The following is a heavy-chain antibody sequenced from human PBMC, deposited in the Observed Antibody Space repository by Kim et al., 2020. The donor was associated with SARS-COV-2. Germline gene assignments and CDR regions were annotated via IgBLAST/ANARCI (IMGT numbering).Heavy chain of an antibody. CDR2: ISYDGSNK. CDR1: GFTFSSYG. CDR3: AKGGDDSCYGMDV. D-gene: IGHD2-15*01. J-gene: IGHJ6*02. Sequence: GGSLRLSCAASGFTFSSYGMHWVRQAPGKGLEWVAVISYDGSNKYYADSVKGRFTISRDNSKNTLYLQMNSLRAEDTAVYYCAKGGDDSCYGMDVWGQGTTVTVSS. V-gene: IGHV3-30*18.